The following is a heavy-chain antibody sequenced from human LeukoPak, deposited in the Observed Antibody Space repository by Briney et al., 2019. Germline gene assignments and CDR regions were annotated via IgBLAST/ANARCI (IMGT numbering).Heavy chain of an antibody. J-gene: IGHJ4*02. D-gene: IGHD3-22*01. Sequence: GGSLRLSCAASGFTFSSYAMHWVRQAPGKGLEWVAVISYDGSNKYYADSVKGRFTISRDNSKNTLYLQMNSLRAEDTAVYYCARPVRYYDSSGPDYWGQGTLATVSS. CDR1: GFTFSSYA. CDR2: ISYDGSNK. CDR3: ARPVRYYDSSGPDY. V-gene: IGHV3-30*04.